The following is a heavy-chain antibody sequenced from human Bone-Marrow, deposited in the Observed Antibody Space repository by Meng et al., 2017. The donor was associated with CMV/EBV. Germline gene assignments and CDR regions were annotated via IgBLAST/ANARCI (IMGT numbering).Heavy chain of an antibody. J-gene: IGHJ3*02. Sequence: SETLSLTCTVSGGSISSYYWSWIRQPPGKGLEWIGCIYYSGSTNYNPSLKSRVTISVDTSKNQFSLKLSSVTAADTAVYYCARAGTWRALDAFDIWGQGTMVTVSS. CDR3: ARAGTWRALDAFDI. CDR1: GGSISSYY. CDR2: IYYSGST. D-gene: IGHD6-19*01. V-gene: IGHV4-59*01.